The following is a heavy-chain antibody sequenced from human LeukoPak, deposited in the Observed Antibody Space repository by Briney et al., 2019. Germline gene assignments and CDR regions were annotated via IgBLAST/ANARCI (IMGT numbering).Heavy chain of an antibody. CDR3: ARLIRNWELQQYYFDY. D-gene: IGHD1-26*01. CDR1: GSTFTSYG. J-gene: IGHJ4*02. CDR2: ISAYNGST. V-gene: IGHV1-18*01. Sequence: ASVKLCCKASGSTFTSYGISWVRQAPGQGLGWMGWISAYNGSTNYAQKLQGRVTMTTDTSTSTAYMKLRSLRSDDTAVYYCARLIRNWELQQYYFDYWGQGTLVTVSS.